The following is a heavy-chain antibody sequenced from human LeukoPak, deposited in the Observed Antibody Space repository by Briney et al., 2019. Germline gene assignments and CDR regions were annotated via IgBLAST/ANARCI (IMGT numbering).Heavy chain of an antibody. Sequence: GGSLRLSCAASGFTFSSYAMSWVRQAPGEGLEWVSAISGSGGSTYYADSVKGRFTISRDNSKNTLYLQMNSLRAEDTAVYYCAKQRGLDFWSGYFVWGQGTLVTVSS. CDR1: GFTFSSYA. CDR3: AKQRGLDFWSGYFV. J-gene: IGHJ4*02. V-gene: IGHV3-23*01. CDR2: ISGSGGST. D-gene: IGHD3-3*01.